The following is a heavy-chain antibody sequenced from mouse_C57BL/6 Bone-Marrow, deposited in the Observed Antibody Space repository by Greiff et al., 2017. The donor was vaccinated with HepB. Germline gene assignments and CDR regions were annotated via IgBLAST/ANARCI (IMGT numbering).Heavy chain of an antibody. CDR2: INPSDSDT. Sequence: QVQLQQPGAELVKPGASVKVSCKASGYTFTSYWMHWVKQRPGQGLEWIGRINPSDSDTNYTQKFKGKATLTVDKSYSTAYMQRSSLTSEDSAVYYWAREGIYYADYDAMDYWGQGTSVTVSS. V-gene: IGHV1-74*01. CDR3: AREGIYYADYDAMDY. D-gene: IGHD2-1*01. J-gene: IGHJ4*01. CDR1: GYTFTSYW.